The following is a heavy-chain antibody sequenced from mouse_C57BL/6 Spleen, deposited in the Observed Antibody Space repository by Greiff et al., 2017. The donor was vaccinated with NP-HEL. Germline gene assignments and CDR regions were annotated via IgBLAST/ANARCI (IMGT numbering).Heavy chain of an antibody. J-gene: IGHJ4*01. CDR2: INYDGSST. D-gene: IGHD2-2*01. Sequence: EVQLQESEGGLVQPGSSMKLSCTASGFTFSDYYMAWVRQVPEKGLEWVANINYDGSSTYYLDSLKSRFIISRDNAKNILYLQMSSLKSEDTATYYCARDRGYDGAMDYWGQGTSVTVSS. V-gene: IGHV5-16*01. CDR3: ARDRGYDGAMDY. CDR1: GFTFSDYY.